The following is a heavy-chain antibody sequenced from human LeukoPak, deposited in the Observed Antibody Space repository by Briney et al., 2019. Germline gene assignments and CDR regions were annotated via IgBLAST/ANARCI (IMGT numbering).Heavy chain of an antibody. CDR3: ARCPTYYYGSAPDY. J-gene: IGHJ4*02. CDR1: GYTFTSYG. D-gene: IGHD3-10*01. V-gene: IGHV1-18*01. Sequence: ASVKVSCKASGYTFTSYGISWVRQAPGQGLEWMGWISAYNGNTNYAQKLQGRVTMTTDTSTSTAYMELRSLRSDDTAAYYCARCPTYYYGSAPDYWGQGTLVTVSS. CDR2: ISAYNGNT.